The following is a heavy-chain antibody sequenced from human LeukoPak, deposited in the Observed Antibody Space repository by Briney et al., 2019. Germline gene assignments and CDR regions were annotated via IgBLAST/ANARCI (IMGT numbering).Heavy chain of an antibody. CDR3: ARDNYYYGSGPEDY. CDR1: GFTFSSYA. CDR2: IKQDGSEK. D-gene: IGHD3-10*01. Sequence: GGSLRLSCAASGFTFSSYAMHWVRQAPGKGLEWVANIKQDGSEKYYVDSVKGRFTISRDNAKNSLYLQMNSLRAEDTAVYYCARDNYYYGSGPEDYWGQGTLVTVSS. J-gene: IGHJ4*02. V-gene: IGHV3-7*01.